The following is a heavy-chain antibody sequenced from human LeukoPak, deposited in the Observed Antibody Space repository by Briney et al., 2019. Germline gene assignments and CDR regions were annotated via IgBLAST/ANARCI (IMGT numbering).Heavy chain of an antibody. D-gene: IGHD3-3*01. J-gene: IGHJ6*02. CDR2: ISSSGSII. CDR1: GFTFSDYY. CDR3: ARDERNYDFWSGTSGMDV. V-gene: IGHV3-11*01. Sequence: GGSLRLSCAASGFTFSDYYMSWIRQAPGKGLEWVSYISSSGSIIYYADSVKGRFTISRDNAKNSLYLQMNSLRAEDTAVYYCARDERNYDFWSGTSGMDVWGQGTTVTVSS.